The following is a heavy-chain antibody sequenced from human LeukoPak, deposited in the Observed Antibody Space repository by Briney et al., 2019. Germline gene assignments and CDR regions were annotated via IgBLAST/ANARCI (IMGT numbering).Heavy chain of an antibody. CDR3: ARSRSGSYYNLGEY. CDR1: GFTFSSYS. CDR2: ISSSSSYI. Sequence: GGSLRLSCAASGFTFSSYSMNWVRQAPGKGLEWVSSISSSSSYIYYADSVKGRFTISRDNAKNSLYLQMNSLRAEDTAVYYCARSRSGSYYNLGEYWGQGTLVTVSS. V-gene: IGHV3-21*01. D-gene: IGHD3-10*01. J-gene: IGHJ4*02.